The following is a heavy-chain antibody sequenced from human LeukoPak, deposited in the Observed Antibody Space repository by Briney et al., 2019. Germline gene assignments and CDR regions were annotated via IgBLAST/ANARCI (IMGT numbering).Heavy chain of an antibody. CDR2: INHSGST. CDR3: ASIDFWSGYSDY. Sequence: SETLSLTCAVYGGSFSSYYWSWIRQPPGKGLEWIGEINHSGSTNYNPSLKSRVTISVDRSKNQFSLKLSSVTAADTAVYYCASIDFWSGYSDYWGQGTLVTVSS. CDR1: GGSFSSYY. V-gene: IGHV4-34*01. D-gene: IGHD3-3*01. J-gene: IGHJ4*02.